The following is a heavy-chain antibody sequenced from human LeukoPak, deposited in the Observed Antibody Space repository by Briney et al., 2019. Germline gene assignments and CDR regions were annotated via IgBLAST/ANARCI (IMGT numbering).Heavy chain of an antibody. CDR2: IYYIGST. J-gene: IGHJ4*02. Sequence: SETLTLTCTVSSGSISSYFWSWIRQPPGKGLEWIGYIYYIGSTNYNPSLKSRVPISVDTSKNQFSLKLISVTAADTAVYYCARGVGSGWFFDYWGQGTLVTVSS. V-gene: IGHV4-59*12. CDR1: SGSISSYF. D-gene: IGHD6-19*01. CDR3: ARGVGSGWFFDY.